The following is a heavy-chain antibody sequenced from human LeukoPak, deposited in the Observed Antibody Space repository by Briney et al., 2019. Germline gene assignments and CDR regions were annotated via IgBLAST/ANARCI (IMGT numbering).Heavy chain of an antibody. V-gene: IGHV3-30-3*01. CDR2: ISYDESNK. J-gene: IGHJ4*02. CDR3: ARYLDSGYGFVFDY. D-gene: IGHD5-12*01. Sequence: GVSLRLSCAASGLPFSSYAMQCVRQAPRRGLEWVADISYDESNKYYAHSVKGRFTISRYNFKKTLYLQMNSLRAEDTAVYDCARYLDSGYGFVFDYWGQGTLVTVSS. CDR1: GLPFSSYA.